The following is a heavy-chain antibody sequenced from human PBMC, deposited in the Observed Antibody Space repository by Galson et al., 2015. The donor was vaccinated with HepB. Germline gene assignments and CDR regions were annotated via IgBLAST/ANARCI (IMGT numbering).Heavy chain of an antibody. V-gene: IGHV3-30-3*01. Sequence: SLRLSCAASGFTFSSYAMHWVRQAPGKGLEWMAVISYDGSNKYYADSVKGRLTVSRDNSKNTLYLQMNSLRAEDTAVYYCARDGKRYYDFWSGYSNWFDPWGQGTLVTVAS. D-gene: IGHD3-3*01. CDR2: ISYDGSNK. CDR1: GFTFSSYA. CDR3: ARDGKRYYDFWSGYSNWFDP. J-gene: IGHJ5*02.